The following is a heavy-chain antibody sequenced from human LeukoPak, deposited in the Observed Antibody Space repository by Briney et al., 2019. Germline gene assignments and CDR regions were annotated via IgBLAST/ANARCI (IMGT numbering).Heavy chain of an antibody. J-gene: IGHJ6*02. V-gene: IGHV4-59*01. Sequence: SETLSLTCAVSGGSIRSYYWSWIRQPPGKGLEWIGYIYYSGSTNYNPSLKSRVSISVDTSKNQFSLKVSSVTAADTAVYYCARYDFWSGSSSVGAMDVWGQGTTVTVSS. CDR3: ARYDFWSGSSSVGAMDV. CDR1: GGSIRSYY. CDR2: IYYSGST. D-gene: IGHD3-3*01.